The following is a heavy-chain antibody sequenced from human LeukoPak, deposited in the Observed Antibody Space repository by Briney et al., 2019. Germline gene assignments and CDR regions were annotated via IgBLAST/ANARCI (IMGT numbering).Heavy chain of an antibody. CDR2: IYYSGST. CDR3: ARDHRRGYSGYDLGGLDY. CDR1: GGSISSGDYY. D-gene: IGHD5-12*01. J-gene: IGHJ4*02. Sequence: SETLSLTCTVSGGSISSGDYYWSWIRQPPGKGLEWIGYIYYSGSTYYNPSLKSRVTISVDTSKNQFSLKLSSVTAADTAVYYCARDHRRGYSGYDLGGLDYWGQGTPVTVSS. V-gene: IGHV4-30-4*01.